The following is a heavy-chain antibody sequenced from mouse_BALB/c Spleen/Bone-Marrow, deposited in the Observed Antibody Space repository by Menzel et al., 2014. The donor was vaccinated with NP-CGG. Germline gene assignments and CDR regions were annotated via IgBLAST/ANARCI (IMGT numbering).Heavy chain of an antibody. D-gene: IGHD1-1*01. CDR1: GFSLTSHG. Sequence: QVQLKQSGPGLVQPSQSLSITCTVSGFSLTSHGVHWVRQSPGKGLDWLGVIWSGGSTDYNAAFISRLSISKDNSKSQVFFKMNSLQVNDTAIYYCARNYYGSSYAMDYWGQGTSVTVSS. CDR2: IWSGGST. J-gene: IGHJ4*01. V-gene: IGHV2-2*02. CDR3: ARNYYGSSYAMDY.